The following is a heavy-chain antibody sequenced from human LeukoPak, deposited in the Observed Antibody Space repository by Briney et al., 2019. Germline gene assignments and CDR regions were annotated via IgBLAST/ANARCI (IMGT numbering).Heavy chain of an antibody. CDR1: GFIFSSYG. J-gene: IGHJ4*02. Sequence: GGSLRLSCAASGFIFSSYGMHWVRQAPGKGLEWVSSITPTSSYIYYADSVRGRFTISRDNAKNSLFLQMDSLSAEDTAVYYCVRLRRSSATGGYYYYYDYWGQGILVTVSS. V-gene: IGHV3-21*01. CDR3: VRLRRSSATGGYYYYYDY. D-gene: IGHD3-22*01. CDR2: ITPTSSYI.